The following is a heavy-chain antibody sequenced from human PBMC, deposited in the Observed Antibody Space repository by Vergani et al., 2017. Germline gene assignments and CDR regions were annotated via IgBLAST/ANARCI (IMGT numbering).Heavy chain of an antibody. Sequence: QVQLVQSGAEVKKPGASVKVSCKASGYTFTSYYMHWVRQAPGQGLEWMGIINPSGGSTSYAQKFQGRVTMTRDTSTSTVYMELSSLRSEDTAVYYCATAGRGSGSYDLYWYFDLWGRGTLVTVSS. V-gene: IGHV1-46*01. CDR3: ATAGRGSGSYDLYWYFDL. J-gene: IGHJ2*01. D-gene: IGHD1-26*01. CDR1: GYTFTSYY. CDR2: INPSGGST.